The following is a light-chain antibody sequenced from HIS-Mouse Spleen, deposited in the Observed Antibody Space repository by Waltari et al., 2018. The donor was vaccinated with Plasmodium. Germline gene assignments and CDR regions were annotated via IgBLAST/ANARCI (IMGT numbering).Light chain of an antibody. CDR3: QAWDSSAV. Sequence: SSELTQDPAVSVALGQTVRITCQGDSLRSYYASWYQQKPGQSPVLVIYQDSKRPSGIPERFSGSNSGNTATLTSSGTQAMDEADYYCQAWDSSAVFGGGTKLTVL. V-gene: IGLV3-19*01. J-gene: IGLJ2*01. CDR2: QDS. CDR1: SLRSYY.